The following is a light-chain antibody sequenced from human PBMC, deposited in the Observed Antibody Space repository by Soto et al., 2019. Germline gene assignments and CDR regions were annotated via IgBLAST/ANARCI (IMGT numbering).Light chain of an antibody. J-gene: IGKJ5*01. Sequence: VVVTQSPVTLSASPGESATLSCRASQSGSSNLAWYQQKPGHAPRLVIYDIFTRATGVPTRISGSGSGTDFTLTISRLEPEDIGVYYWQQYGSSPTFGQGTRLEIK. CDR3: QQYGSSPT. CDR1: QSGSSN. V-gene: IGKV3-20*01. CDR2: DIF.